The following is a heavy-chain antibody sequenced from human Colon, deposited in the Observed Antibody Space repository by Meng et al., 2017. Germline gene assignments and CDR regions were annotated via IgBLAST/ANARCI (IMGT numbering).Heavy chain of an antibody. Sequence: GESLKISCAASGFTFSSYAMHWVRQAPGKGLEWVAVISYDGSNKYYADSVKGRFTISRDNSKNTLYLQMNSLRAEDTAVYYCARQMVPYSSSWYMGSSDYWGQGTLVTVSS. V-gene: IGHV3-30*01. CDR1: GFTFSSYA. CDR3: ARQMVPYSSSWYMGSSDY. D-gene: IGHD6-13*01. CDR2: ISYDGSNK. J-gene: IGHJ4*02.